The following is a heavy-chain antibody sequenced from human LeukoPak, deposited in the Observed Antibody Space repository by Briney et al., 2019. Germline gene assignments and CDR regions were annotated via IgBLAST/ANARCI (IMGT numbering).Heavy chain of an antibody. Sequence: PGGSLRLSCAASGFTVSSNYMSWVRQAPGKGLEWVSVIYSGGRTYYADSVKGRFTISRDNSKNTLYLQMNSLRADDTAIYYCAKDFLPLGAYYFDYWGQGTLVTVSS. CDR2: IYSGGRT. J-gene: IGHJ4*02. CDR3: AKDFLPLGAYYFDY. V-gene: IGHV3-53*05. CDR1: GFTVSSNY. D-gene: IGHD3-16*01.